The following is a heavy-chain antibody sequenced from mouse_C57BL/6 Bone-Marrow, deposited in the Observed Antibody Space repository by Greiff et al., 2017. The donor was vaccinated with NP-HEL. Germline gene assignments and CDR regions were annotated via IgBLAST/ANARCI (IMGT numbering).Heavy chain of an antibody. J-gene: IGHJ2*01. V-gene: IGHV5-6*01. D-gene: IGHD1-1*01. CDR2: ISSGGSYT. CDR3: ARDITTVVEPFFDY. CDR1: GFTFSSYG. Sequence: EVQLMESGGDLVKPGGSLKLSCAASGFTFSSYGMSWVRQTPDKRLEWVATISSGGSYTYYPDSVKGRFTISRDNAKNTLYLQMSSLKSEDTAMYYCARDITTVVEPFFDYWGQGTTLTVSS.